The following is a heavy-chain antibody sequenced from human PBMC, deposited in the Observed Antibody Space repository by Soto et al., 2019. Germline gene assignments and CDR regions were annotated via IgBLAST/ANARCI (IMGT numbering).Heavy chain of an antibody. CDR1: GGTFSSYA. CDR3: ARDQSIAAAAGTTYYGMDV. CDR2: IIPIFGTA. J-gene: IGHJ6*02. Sequence: SSVKVSCKASGGTFSSYAISWVRQAPGQGLEWMGGIIPIFGTANYAQKFQGRVTITADKSTSTAYMELSSLRSEDTAVYYCARDQSIAAAAGTTYYGMDVWGQGTTVTVSS. D-gene: IGHD6-13*01. V-gene: IGHV1-69*06.